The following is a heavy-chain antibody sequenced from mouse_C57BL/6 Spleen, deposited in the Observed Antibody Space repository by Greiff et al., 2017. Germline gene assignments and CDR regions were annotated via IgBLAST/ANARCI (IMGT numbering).Heavy chain of an antibody. CDR3: ARGGYGSSSSFDY. J-gene: IGHJ2*01. CDR2: IYPGDGET. D-gene: IGHD1-1*01. CDR1: GYAFSSYW. V-gene: IGHV1-80*01. Sequence: QVQLQQSGAELVKPGASVKISCKASGYAFSSYWMNWVKQRPGKGLEWIGQIYPGDGETNYDGKFKGKATLTADKSSSTAYMQLSSLTSEDSAVYFCARGGYGSSSSFDYWGQGTTLTVSS.